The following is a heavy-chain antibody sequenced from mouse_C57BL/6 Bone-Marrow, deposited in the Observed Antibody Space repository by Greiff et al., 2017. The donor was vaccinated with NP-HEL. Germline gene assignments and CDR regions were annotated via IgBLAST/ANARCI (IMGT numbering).Heavy chain of an antibody. D-gene: IGHD1-1*01. CDR1: GYTFTSYW. CDR3: ARDYYYGSSPAFDV. V-gene: IGHV1-69*01. Sequence: QVQLQQPGAELVKPGASVKLSCKASGYTFTSYWMHWVKQRPGQGLEWIGEIDPPDSYTNYNQKFKGKYTLTVDKSSSTAYMQLSSLTSEDSAVYYCARDYYYGSSPAFDVWGTGTTVTVSS. CDR2: IDPPDSYT. J-gene: IGHJ1*03.